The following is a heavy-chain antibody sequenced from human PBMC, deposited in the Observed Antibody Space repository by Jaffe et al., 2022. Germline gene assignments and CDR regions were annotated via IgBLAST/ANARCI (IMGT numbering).Heavy chain of an antibody. Sequence: EVHLVESGGGLVRPGGSLRLSCPASGFTFSSYSMNWVRQAPGKGLEWVSSISSRSDYIYYADSVKGRFTISRDNAKNSLYLQMNSLRAEDTAVYYCARGGGDSLYWYFDLWGRGTLVTVSS. CDR3: ARGGGDSLYWYFDL. V-gene: IGHV3-21*01. J-gene: IGHJ2*01. CDR2: ISSRSDYI. D-gene: IGHD2-21*02. CDR1: GFTFSSYS.